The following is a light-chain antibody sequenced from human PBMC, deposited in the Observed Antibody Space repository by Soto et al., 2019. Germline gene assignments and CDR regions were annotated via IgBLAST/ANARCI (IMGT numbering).Light chain of an antibody. CDR3: QHYGSSPWT. CDR2: GAP. J-gene: IGKJ1*01. Sequence: ETVLTQSAGTMSLSPRERPNVSCSPSQSVSSSYLAWYQQKPGQAPRLLIYGAPSRATGIPDRFSRSGSGPDFTLTISRLEPEDFAVYFCQHYGSSPWTFGQGTKVDIK. V-gene: IGKV3-20*01. CDR1: QSVSSSY.